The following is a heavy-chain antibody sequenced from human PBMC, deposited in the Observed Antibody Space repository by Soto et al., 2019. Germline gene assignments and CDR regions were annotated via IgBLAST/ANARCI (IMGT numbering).Heavy chain of an antibody. D-gene: IGHD3-3*01. Sequence: QVQLVQSGAEVKKPGASVKVSCKASGYTFTSYAMHWVRQAPGQRLEWMGWINAGNGNTKYSQKFQGRVTITRDTSESTAYMELSSLRSEDTAVYYCAREVYDFWSGYRNWFDPWGQGTLVTVSS. V-gene: IGHV1-3*01. CDR1: GYTFTSYA. J-gene: IGHJ5*02. CDR2: INAGNGNT. CDR3: AREVYDFWSGYRNWFDP.